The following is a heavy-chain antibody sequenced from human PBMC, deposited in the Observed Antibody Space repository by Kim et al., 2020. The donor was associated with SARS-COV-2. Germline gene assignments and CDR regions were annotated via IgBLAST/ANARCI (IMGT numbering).Heavy chain of an antibody. V-gene: IGHV4-39*01. J-gene: IGHJ3*02. D-gene: IGHD1-20*01. Sequence: NPSIKSRVTISVDTSKNQFSLKLSSVTAADTAVYYCARHGITGTRGAFDIWGQGTMVTVSS. CDR3: ARHGITGTRGAFDI.